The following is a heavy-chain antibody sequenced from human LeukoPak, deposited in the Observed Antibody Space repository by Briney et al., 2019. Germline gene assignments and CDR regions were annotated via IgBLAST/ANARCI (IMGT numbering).Heavy chain of an antibody. CDR2: INPNSGGT. CDR3: ARGPPGLLRGYLDHRLDY. CDR1: GYTFTGYY. V-gene: IGHV1-2*02. Sequence: GASVKVSCKASGYTFTGYYMHWVRQAPGQGLEWMEWINPNSGGTNYAQKFQGRVTMTRDTSISTAYMELSGLRSDDTAVYYCARGPPGLLRGYLDHRLDYWGQGTLVTVSS. D-gene: IGHD2-15*01. J-gene: IGHJ4*02.